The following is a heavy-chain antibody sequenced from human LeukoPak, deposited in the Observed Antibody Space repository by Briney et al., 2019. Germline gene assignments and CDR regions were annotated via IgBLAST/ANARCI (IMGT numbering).Heavy chain of an antibody. Sequence: SETLSLTCAVYGGSFSGYYWSWIRQPPGKGLEWIGEINHSGSTNYNPSLKSRVTISVDTSKNQFSLKLGSVTAADTAVYYCARDLYCSSTSCYNRGFDYWGQGTLVTVSS. V-gene: IGHV4-34*01. CDR3: ARDLYCSSTSCYNRGFDY. J-gene: IGHJ4*02. D-gene: IGHD2-2*02. CDR2: INHSGST. CDR1: GGSFSGYY.